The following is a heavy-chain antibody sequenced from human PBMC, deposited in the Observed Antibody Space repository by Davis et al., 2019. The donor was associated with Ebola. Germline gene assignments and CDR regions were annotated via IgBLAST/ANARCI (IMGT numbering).Heavy chain of an antibody. CDR3: ARRTRRGYCSGGSCYNWFDP. D-gene: IGHD2-15*01. V-gene: IGHV4-39*01. CDR2: IYYSGST. CDR1: GGSISSSSYY. Sequence: PSETLSLTCTISGGSISSSSYYWGWIRQPPGKGLEWIGSIYYSGSTYYNPSLKSRVTISVDTSKNQFSLKLSSVTAADTAVYYCARRTRRGYCSGGSCYNWFDPWGQGTLVTVSS. J-gene: IGHJ5*02.